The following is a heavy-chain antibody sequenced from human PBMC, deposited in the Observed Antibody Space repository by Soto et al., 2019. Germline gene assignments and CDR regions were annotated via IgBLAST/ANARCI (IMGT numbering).Heavy chain of an antibody. V-gene: IGHV1-8*01. CDR3: ARGTKIDYVVAFDI. J-gene: IGHJ3*02. CDR1: GYTFTSYY. D-gene: IGHD4-17*01. Sequence: ASVKVSCKASGYTFTSYYINWVRQATGQGLEWMGWMNPNSGNTGYAQKFQGRVTMTRNTSISTAYMELSSLRSEDTAVYYCARGTKIDYVVAFDIWGQGTTVTVSS. CDR2: MNPNSGNT.